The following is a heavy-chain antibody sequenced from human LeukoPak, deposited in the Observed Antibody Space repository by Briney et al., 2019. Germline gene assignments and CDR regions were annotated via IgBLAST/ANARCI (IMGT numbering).Heavy chain of an antibody. Sequence: TSVTVSCTASGYTFTSYAMHWVRQAPGQRLEWMGWINAGNGNTKYSQKFQGRVTISRDTSASTAYMELSSLRSEDTAVYYCARDSGDFDYWGQGTLVTVSS. CDR1: GYTFTSYA. CDR3: ARDSGDFDY. CDR2: INAGNGNT. D-gene: IGHD3-10*01. J-gene: IGHJ4*02. V-gene: IGHV1-3*01.